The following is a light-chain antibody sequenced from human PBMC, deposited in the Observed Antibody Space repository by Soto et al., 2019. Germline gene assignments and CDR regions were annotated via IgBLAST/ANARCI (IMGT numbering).Light chain of an antibody. CDR1: QSFSSSY. CDR3: QHYGSRGT. Sequence: ENVLTQSPGTLSLSPGERATLSCRASQSFSSSYLAWYQQKPGQAPRLLIYGTSTRATGVPDRFSGSGSQKDFTLTISRLEPEDCAGYDCQHYGSRGTFGQGTRVEIK. V-gene: IGKV3-20*01. J-gene: IGKJ1*01. CDR2: GTS.